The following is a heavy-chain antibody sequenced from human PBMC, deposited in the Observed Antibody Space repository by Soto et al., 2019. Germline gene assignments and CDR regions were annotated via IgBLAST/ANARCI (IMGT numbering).Heavy chain of an antibody. J-gene: IGHJ4*02. CDR2: ISGSGGST. Sequence: GGSLRLSCAASGFTFSSYALSWVRQAPGKGLEWVSVISGSGGSTYYADSVKGRFTISRDNSKNTLYLQMSSLRADDTALYYCAKDISGNYYDFDYWGQGTLVTVSS. CDR1: GFTFSSYA. CDR3: AKDISGNYYDFDY. D-gene: IGHD1-26*01. V-gene: IGHV3-23*01.